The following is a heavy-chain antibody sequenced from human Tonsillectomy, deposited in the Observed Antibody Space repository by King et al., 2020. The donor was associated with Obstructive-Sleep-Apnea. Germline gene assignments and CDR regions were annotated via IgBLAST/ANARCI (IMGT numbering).Heavy chain of an antibody. J-gene: IGHJ6*02. CDR1: GFTFRSYS. CDR3: ARTLLYYYGMDV. CDR2: ISNSRSTK. Sequence: VQLVESGGGLVQPGGSLRLSCAASGFTFRSYSMNWVRKAPGKGLEWVSYISNSRSTKYYADTVKGRFTISRDNAKNSLYLKMNSLRAEDTAVYYCARTLLYYYGMDVWGQGTTVTVSS. V-gene: IGHV3-48*04.